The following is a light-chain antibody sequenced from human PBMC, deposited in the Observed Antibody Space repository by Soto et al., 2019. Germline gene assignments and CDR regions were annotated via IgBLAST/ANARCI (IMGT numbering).Light chain of an antibody. V-gene: IGKV1-39*01. CDR3: QQSFSAPIVT. Sequence: DIQMTQSPSSLSASVGDRVTITCRASQSISTFLNCYQHKPGKAPTLLIYAASSLQSGVPSRFSGSGSWTDFTLTISNLQPEDFATYYCQQSFSAPIVTFGPGTKVDIK. CDR2: AAS. J-gene: IGKJ3*01. CDR1: QSISTF.